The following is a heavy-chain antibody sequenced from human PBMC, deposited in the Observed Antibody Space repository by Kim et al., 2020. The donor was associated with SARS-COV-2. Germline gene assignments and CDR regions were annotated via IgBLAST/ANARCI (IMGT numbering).Heavy chain of an antibody. CDR3: ARRWFGELLGGSYDY. J-gene: IGHJ4*02. D-gene: IGHD3-10*01. V-gene: IGHV4-39*01. Sequence: SETLSLTCTVSGGSISSSTYYWDWIRQPPGKGLEWIGSIYHSGSTYYNPSLKSRVTMSIDTSKDQFSLKLTSVTAADTALYYCARRWFGELLGGSYDYWGQGALFTVSS. CDR1: GGSISSSTYY. CDR2: IYHSGST.